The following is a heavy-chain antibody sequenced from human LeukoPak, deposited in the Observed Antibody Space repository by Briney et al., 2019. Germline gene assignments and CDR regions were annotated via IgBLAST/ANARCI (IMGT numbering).Heavy chain of an antibody. Sequence: GSLRLSCAASGFIFSNYAITWIRQAPGKGLEWVSEISGSGESTYYGDSVKGRFTISRDNSKNTLYLQMNSLRAGDTAIYYCAREDWDFDYWGQGTLVTVSS. V-gene: IGHV3-23*02. D-gene: IGHD3-9*01. CDR2: ISGSGEST. CDR3: AREDWDFDY. CDR1: GFIFSNYA. J-gene: IGHJ4*02.